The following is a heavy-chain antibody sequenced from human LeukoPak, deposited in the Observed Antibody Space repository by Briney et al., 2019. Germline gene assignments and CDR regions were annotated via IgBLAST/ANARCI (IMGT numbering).Heavy chain of an antibody. CDR3: AREQQLVKVYYYGMDV. Sequence: PGGSLRLSCAASGFTFSSYAMSWVRQAPGKGLEWVSAISGSGGSTYYADSVKGRFTISRDNAKNSLYLQMNSLRAEDTAVYYCAREQQLVKVYYYGMDVWGQGTTVTVSS. V-gene: IGHV3-23*01. CDR2: ISGSGGST. J-gene: IGHJ6*02. CDR1: GFTFSSYA. D-gene: IGHD6-13*01.